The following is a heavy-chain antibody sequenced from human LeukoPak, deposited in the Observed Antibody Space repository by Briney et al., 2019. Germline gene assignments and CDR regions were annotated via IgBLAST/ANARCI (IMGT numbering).Heavy chain of an antibody. V-gene: IGHV1-2*02. Sequence: ASVKVSCKASGYPFSGYYMHWLRQAPGQGLEWMGWINPNSGGTNYAQKFQGRVTMTRDTSISTAYMELSRLRSDDTAVYYCARGFYGMDVWGQGTTVTVSS. CDR3: ARGFYGMDV. CDR2: INPNSGGT. J-gene: IGHJ6*02. CDR1: GYPFSGYY.